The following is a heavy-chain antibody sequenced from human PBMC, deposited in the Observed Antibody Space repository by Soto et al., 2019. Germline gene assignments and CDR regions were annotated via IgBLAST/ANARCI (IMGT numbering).Heavy chain of an antibody. J-gene: IGHJ4*02. V-gene: IGHV1-8*02. D-gene: IGHD3-22*01. CDR1: GYIFTSYY. CDR2: MNPNSGNT. CDR3: ARYPSKGRYYYDSSGYYPFDY. Sequence: ASVKVSCKASGYIFTSYYIHWVRQATGQGLEWMGWMNPNSGNTGYAQKFQGRVTMTRNTSISTAYMELSSLRSEDTAVYYCARYPSKGRYYYDSSGYYPFDYWGQGTLVTVSS.